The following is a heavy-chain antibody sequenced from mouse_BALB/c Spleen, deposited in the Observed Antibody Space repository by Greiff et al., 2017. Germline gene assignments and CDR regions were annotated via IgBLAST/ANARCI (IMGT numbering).Heavy chain of an antibody. CDR3: ARDRGRYDSFAY. CDR2: IWAGGST. D-gene: IGHD2-14*01. Sequence: QVQLKESGPGLVAPSQSLSITCTVSGFSLTSYGVHWVRQPPGKGLEWLGVIWAGGSTNYNSALMSRLSISKDNSKSQVFLKMNSLQTDDTAMYYCARDRGRYDSFAYWGQGTLVTVSA. V-gene: IGHV2-9*02. J-gene: IGHJ3*01. CDR1: GFSLTSYG.